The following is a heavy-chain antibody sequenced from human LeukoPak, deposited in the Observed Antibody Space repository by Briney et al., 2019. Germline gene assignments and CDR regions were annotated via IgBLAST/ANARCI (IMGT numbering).Heavy chain of an antibody. V-gene: IGHV3-33*01. CDR1: GFTFSSYG. D-gene: IGHD5-12*01. J-gene: IGHJ4*02. CDR2: IWYDGSNK. CDR3: ARALGYSGYDYAGYFDY. Sequence: PGGSLRLSCAASGFTFSSYGMHWVRQAPGKGLEWVAVIWYDGSNKYYADSVKGRFTISRDNSKNTLYLQMNSLRAEDTAVYYCARALGYSGYDYAGYFDYWGQGTLVTVSS.